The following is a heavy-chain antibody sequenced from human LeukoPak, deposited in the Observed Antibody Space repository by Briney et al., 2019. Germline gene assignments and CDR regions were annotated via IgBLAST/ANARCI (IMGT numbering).Heavy chain of an antibody. CDR1: GGSISGYH. D-gene: IGHD2-15*01. CDR2: IHASGNT. CDR3: ARILQAATLDY. Sequence: SETLSLTCTVSGGSISGYHWSWIRQPAGKGLEWIGRIHASGNTNYNPSLKSRVAMSVDTSKTQFSLKLSSVTAADTAVYYCARILQAATLDYWGQGTLVTVSS. J-gene: IGHJ4*02. V-gene: IGHV4-4*07.